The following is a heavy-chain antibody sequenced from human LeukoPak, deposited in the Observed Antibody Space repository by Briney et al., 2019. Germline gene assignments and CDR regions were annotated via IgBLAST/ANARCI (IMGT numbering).Heavy chain of an antibody. J-gene: IGHJ6*02. D-gene: IGHD3-22*01. Sequence: ASVKVSCKASGYTFTGYYMHWVRQAPGQGLEWMGWINPNSGGTNYAQKFQGRVTMTRDTSISTAYMELSRLRSDETAVYYCARALTEGEGRTLGQVILYYYSAMVVWGEKTTLTVSS. CDR3: ARALTEGEGRTLGQVILYYYSAMVV. CDR2: INPNSGGT. V-gene: IGHV1-2*02. CDR1: GYTFTGYY.